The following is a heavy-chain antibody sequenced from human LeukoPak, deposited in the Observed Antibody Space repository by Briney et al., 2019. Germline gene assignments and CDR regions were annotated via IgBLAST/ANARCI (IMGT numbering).Heavy chain of an antibody. D-gene: IGHD2-15*01. J-gene: IGHJ4*02. V-gene: IGHV3-74*01. CDR3: ARPFLNCSGGSCYDY. CDR2: TNSDGSST. CDR1: GFTFSGYW. Sequence: PGGSLRLSCAASGFTFSGYWMYWVRQAPGKGPVWVSRTNSDGSSTSYADSVKGRFTISRDNAKNTLYLQMNSLRAEDTAVYYCARPFLNCSGGSCYDYWGQGTLVTVSS.